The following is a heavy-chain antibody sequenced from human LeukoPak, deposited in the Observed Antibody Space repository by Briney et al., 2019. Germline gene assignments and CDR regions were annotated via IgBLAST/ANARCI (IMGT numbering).Heavy chain of an antibody. CDR3: ATYPYGDYVDWFDP. J-gene: IGHJ5*02. CDR1: GYTLTELS. V-gene: IGHV1-24*01. CDR2: FDPEDGET. D-gene: IGHD4-17*01. Sequence: ASVKVSCKVSGYTLTELSMHWVRQAPGKGLEWMGGFDPEDGETIYAQKFQGRATMTEDTSTDTAYMELSSLRSEDTAVYYCATYPYGDYVDWFDPWGQGTLVTVSS.